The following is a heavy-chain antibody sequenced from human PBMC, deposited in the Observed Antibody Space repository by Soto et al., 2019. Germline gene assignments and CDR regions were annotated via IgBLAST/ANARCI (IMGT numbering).Heavy chain of an antibody. Sequence: LSCAASGFTFSSYAMSWVRQAPGKGLEWVSAISGSGGSTYYADSVKGRFTISRDNSKNTLYLQMNSLRAEDTAVYYCAKDHSPLLWFGELSSGMDVWGQGTTVTVSS. D-gene: IGHD3-10*01. J-gene: IGHJ6*02. CDR3: AKDHSPLLWFGELSSGMDV. CDR2: ISGSGGST. CDR1: GFTFSSYA. V-gene: IGHV3-23*01.